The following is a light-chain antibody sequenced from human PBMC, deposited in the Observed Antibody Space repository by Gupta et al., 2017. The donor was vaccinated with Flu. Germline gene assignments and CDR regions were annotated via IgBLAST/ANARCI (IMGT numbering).Light chain of an antibody. CDR2: WAS. CDR1: QSVFYSSNKKNY. Sequence: VMTPSPDSLAVSLGEGATINCKSSQSVFYSSNKKNYLAWYQQKPGQPPKVLMFWASTRDSGVPDRFSGSGSGTEFTLTISRLEAEDFAVYYCQQYDSSHLNFGRGTKLEI. V-gene: IGKV4-1*01. J-gene: IGKJ4*01. CDR3: QQYDSSHLN.